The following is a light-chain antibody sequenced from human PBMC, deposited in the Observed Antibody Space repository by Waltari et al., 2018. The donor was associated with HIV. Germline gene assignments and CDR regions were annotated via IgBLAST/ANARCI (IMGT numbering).Light chain of an antibody. CDR2: RNN. Sequence: QSVLTQPPSASGTPGQRVTISCSGSSSNIGSNYVYWYQQLPGTAPKLLIYRNNRRPSVVPDRFSASKSGTSASLAIRGLRSEDEAEYYCAAWDDSLSGYVFGTGTKVTVL. CDR1: SSNIGSNY. CDR3: AAWDDSLSGYV. V-gene: IGLV1-47*01. J-gene: IGLJ1*01.